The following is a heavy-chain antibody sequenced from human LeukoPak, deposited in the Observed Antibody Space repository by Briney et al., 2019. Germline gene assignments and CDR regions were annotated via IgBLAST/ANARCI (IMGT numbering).Heavy chain of an antibody. V-gene: IGHV3-33*01. CDR1: GFTFSSYG. CDR3: ARERGDSSGLDY. J-gene: IGHJ4*02. Sequence: GGSLRLSCAASGFTFSSYGMHWVRQDPGKGLEWVAVIWYDGSNKYYADSVKGRFTISRDNSKNTLYLQMNSLRAEDTAVYYCARERGDSSGLDYWGQGTLVTVSS. CDR2: IWYDGSNK. D-gene: IGHD6-19*01.